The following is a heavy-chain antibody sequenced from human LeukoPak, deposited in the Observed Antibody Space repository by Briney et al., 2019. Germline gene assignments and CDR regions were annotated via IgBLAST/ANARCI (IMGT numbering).Heavy chain of an antibody. J-gene: IGHJ6*03. Sequence: GGSLRLSCAASGSTFSDYYMGWIRQTPGKGLEWISYISNGSTTTYYADSVEGRFTVSRDNAKNSLYLQMNSLRAEDTAVYYCAKDLAPTYYDFWSGYRDDYYYYYMDVWGKGTTVTVSS. CDR1: GSTFSDYY. CDR3: AKDLAPTYYDFWSGYRDDYYYYYMDV. CDR2: ISNGSTTT. V-gene: IGHV3-11*04. D-gene: IGHD3-3*01.